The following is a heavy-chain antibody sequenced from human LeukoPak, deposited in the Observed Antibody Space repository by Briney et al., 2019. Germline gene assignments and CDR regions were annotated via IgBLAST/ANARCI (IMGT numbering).Heavy chain of an antibody. CDR2: INRSGST. Sequence: SETLSLTCSVPGVSISTFYWSWIRQPPGEGLEWIGEINRSGSTNYNPSLKSRVTISVDTSKNQFSLKLSSVTAADTALYYCAGELSDYYGSGSYRPIDAFDVWGQGTMVTVSS. CDR1: GVSISTFY. J-gene: IGHJ3*01. D-gene: IGHD3-10*01. V-gene: IGHV4-34*01. CDR3: AGELSDYYGSGSYRPIDAFDV.